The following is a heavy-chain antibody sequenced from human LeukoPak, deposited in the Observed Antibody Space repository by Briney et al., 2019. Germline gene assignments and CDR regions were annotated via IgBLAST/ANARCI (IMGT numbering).Heavy chain of an antibody. CDR2: ISGSGGST. Sequence: GGSLRLSCAASGFTFSSDAISWVRQAPGKGLQWVSTISGSGGSTYYADSVKGRFTISRDNSKNTLYLQMNSLRAEDTAVYYCARRPGLERYHFDYWGQGTLVTVSS. D-gene: IGHD1-1*01. CDR1: GFTFSSDA. V-gene: IGHV3-23*01. J-gene: IGHJ4*02. CDR3: ARRPGLERYHFDY.